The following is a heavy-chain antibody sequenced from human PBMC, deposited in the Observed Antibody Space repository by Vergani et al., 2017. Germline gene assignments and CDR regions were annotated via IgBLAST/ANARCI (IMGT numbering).Heavy chain of an antibody. D-gene: IGHD1-26*01. V-gene: IGHV1-69*09. CDR3: ARAGGGSYFGDAFDI. J-gene: IGHJ3*02. CDR1: GGTFSSYA. CDR2: IIPILGIA. Sequence: VQLVQSGAEVKKPGESLKVSCKASGGTFSSYAISWVRQAPGQGLEWMGRIIPILGIANYAQKFQGRVTITADKSTSTAYMELSSLRSEDTAVYYCARAGGGSYFGDAFDIWGQGTMVTVSS.